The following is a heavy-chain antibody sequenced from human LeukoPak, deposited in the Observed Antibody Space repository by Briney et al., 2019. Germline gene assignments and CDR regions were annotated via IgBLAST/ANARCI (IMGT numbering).Heavy chain of an antibody. Sequence: GGSLRLSCAASGFTFSSCWMSWVRQAPGKGLEWVANIRQDGSEKYYVDSVKGRFTISRDNAKNSLYLQMNSLRAEDTAVYYCARHDYGDYVWGNGFDPWGQGTLVTVSS. CDR1: GFTFSSCW. CDR2: IRQDGSEK. D-gene: IGHD4-17*01. J-gene: IGHJ5*02. CDR3: ARHDYGDYVWGNGFDP. V-gene: IGHV3-7*01.